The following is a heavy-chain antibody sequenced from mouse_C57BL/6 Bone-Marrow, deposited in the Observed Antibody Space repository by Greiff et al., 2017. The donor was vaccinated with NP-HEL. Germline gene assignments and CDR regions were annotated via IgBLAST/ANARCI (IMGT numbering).Heavy chain of an antibody. CDR2: IDPGDGET. D-gene: IGHD1-1*01. V-gene: IGHV14-2*01. CDR1: GFNFTDYY. CDR3: ARSYGSWGYFDY. J-gene: IGHJ2*01. Sequence: VQLQQSGAELVKPGASVKLSCTASGFNFTDYYMHWVKQRPEQGLEWIGRIDPGDGETKYDQKFKGKATITADTSSNTAYLHLSSLTSEDTAVYYCARSYGSWGYFDYWGQGTTLTVSS.